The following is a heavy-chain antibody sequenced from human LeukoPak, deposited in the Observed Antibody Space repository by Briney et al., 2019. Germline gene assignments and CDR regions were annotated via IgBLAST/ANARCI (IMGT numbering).Heavy chain of an antibody. CDR2: ISYDGSNK. D-gene: IGHD4-11*01. CDR3: ARDLTTVTTLWFDP. V-gene: IGHV3-30-3*01. J-gene: IGHJ5*02. Sequence: GGSLRLSCAASGFTFSSYAMHWVRQAPGKGLEWVAVISYDGSNKYYADSVKGRFTISRDNSKNSLYLQMNSLRAEDTAVYYCARDLTTVTTLWFDPWGQGTLVTVSS. CDR1: GFTFSSYA.